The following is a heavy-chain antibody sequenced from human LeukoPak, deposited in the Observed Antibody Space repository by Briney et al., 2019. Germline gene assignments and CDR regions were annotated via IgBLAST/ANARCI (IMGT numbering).Heavy chain of an antibody. CDR1: GYSFTSYG. CDR2: ISAYNGNT. V-gene: IGHV1-18*01. CDR3: ARGGRNWSDYHKVDY. D-gene: IGHD1-1*01. Sequence: GASVKVSCKASGYSFTSYGISWVRQAPGQGLEWMGWISAYNGNTNYAQKLQGRVTMTTDTSTSTAYMELRSLRSDDTAVYYCARGGRNWSDYHKVDYWGQGTLVTVSS. J-gene: IGHJ4*02.